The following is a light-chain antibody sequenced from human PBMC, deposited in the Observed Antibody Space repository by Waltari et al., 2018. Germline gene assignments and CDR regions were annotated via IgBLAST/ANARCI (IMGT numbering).Light chain of an antibody. CDR2: DAS. CDR3: QQYGSSPRT. V-gene: IGKV3-20*01. CDR1: KSVSSNY. Sequence: EIVLTQSPRTLSLSPGERATLSCRASKSVSSNYLAWYQHKPGQAPILVIYDASTRATGIPDRFSGSGSGTDFTLTISRLEPEDFAVYYCQQYGSSPRTFGQGTKVEIK. J-gene: IGKJ1*01.